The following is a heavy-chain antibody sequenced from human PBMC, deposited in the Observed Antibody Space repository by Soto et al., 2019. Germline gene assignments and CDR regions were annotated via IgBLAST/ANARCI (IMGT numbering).Heavy chain of an antibody. CDR3: AKDLNDFWSGYSDY. V-gene: IGHV3-23*01. J-gene: IGHJ4*02. Sequence: ESGGGLVQPGGSLRLSCAGSGFTFSRYAMTWVRQAPGKGLEWVSIISGSGGSTYYADSVKGRFTISRDNSKNTLYLQMNSLRAEDTAVYYCAKDLNDFWSGYSDYWGQGTLVTVSS. CDR2: ISGSGGST. CDR1: GFTFSRYA. D-gene: IGHD3-3*01.